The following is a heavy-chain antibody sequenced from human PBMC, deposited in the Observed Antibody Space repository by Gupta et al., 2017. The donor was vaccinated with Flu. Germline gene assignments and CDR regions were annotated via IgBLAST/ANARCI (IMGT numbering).Heavy chain of an antibody. Sequence: QVQLVESGGGLVRPGGSLRLSCAASGFNFNDFYMTWIRQAPGKGLEWVSYINSDGTYTKYAESVKGRFTISRDNARNSLYLQMNSLRAADTAMYYCVRAAQDIVLVSDAPPTGGRFDPWGQGTLVSVSS. CDR1: GFNFNDFY. V-gene: IGHV3-11*05. CDR3: VRAAQDIVLVSDAPPTGGRFDP. CDR2: INSDGTYT. J-gene: IGHJ5*02. D-gene: IGHD2-8*02.